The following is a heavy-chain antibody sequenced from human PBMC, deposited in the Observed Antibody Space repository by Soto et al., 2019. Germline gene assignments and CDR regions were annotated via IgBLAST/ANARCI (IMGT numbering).Heavy chain of an antibody. J-gene: IGHJ3*02. CDR1: GGSISSGCYY. V-gene: IGHV4-31*03. D-gene: IGHD3-3*01. CDR3: ARDFWRAYFAFHX. CDR2: IYYSWST. Sequence: LALACTVSGGSISSGCYYCSWVRQHPGKGLEWIVYIYYSWSTYYNPPLKSRVTISVDTSKNQFSLKLSSVTAADPAVYYCARDFWRAYFAFHXWGQGTMVTVS.